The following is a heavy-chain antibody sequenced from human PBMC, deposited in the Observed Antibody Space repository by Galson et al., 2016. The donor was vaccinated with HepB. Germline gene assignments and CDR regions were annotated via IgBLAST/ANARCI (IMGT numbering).Heavy chain of an antibody. D-gene: IGHD5-18*01. CDR2: ISTYIGNT. Sequence: SVKVSCKASGYTFTNYGISWVRQAPGQGLEWVGWISTYIGNTNYAQKFQDRVTMTTDTSTSTAYMDLRSLRSDDTAVYYCARDVEQLTLRWYFDLRGRGTLVTVSS. J-gene: IGHJ2*01. CDR3: ARDVEQLTLRWYFDL. V-gene: IGHV1-18*01. CDR1: GYTFTNYG.